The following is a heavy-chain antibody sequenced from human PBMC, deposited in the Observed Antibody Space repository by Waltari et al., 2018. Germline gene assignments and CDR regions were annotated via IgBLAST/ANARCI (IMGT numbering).Heavy chain of an antibody. Sequence: EVQLVESGGGLVQPGGSLKLSCAASEFPFPTYWMKWIRQAPGKGLEWVANINPDGSQKFYVDSVKGRFTVSRDNAQNSLYLQMNNLRAEDTAVYYCTTLARGESGDYWGQGTLVTVSS. CDR1: EFPFPTYW. CDR3: TTLARGESGDY. CDR2: INPDGSQK. D-gene: IGHD3-10*01. V-gene: IGHV3-7*01. J-gene: IGHJ4*02.